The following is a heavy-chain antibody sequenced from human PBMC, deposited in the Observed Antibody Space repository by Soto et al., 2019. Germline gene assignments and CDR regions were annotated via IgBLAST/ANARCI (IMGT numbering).Heavy chain of an antibody. CDR3: AKDRSSGWYRPDAFDY. CDR1: GFTLGSHA. V-gene: IGHV3-23*01. D-gene: IGHD6-19*01. J-gene: IGHJ4*02. Sequence: GGSLRLSCAPSGFTLGSHAMSWVRQAPGKGLEWVSAISGSGGSTNYADSVKGRFTISRDNSKNTVYLQMSSLRVDDTAVYYCAKDRSSGWYRPDAFDYWGQGILVTVSS. CDR2: ISGSGGST.